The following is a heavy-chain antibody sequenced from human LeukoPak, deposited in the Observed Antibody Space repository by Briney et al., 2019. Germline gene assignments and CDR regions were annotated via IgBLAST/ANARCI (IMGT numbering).Heavy chain of an antibody. J-gene: IGHJ6*02. CDR3: ARVERYDFWSGYYTPYYYYGMDV. V-gene: IGHV1-8*01. Sequence: GASVKVSCKASGYTFTSYDINWVRQSTGQGLEWMGWMNPNSGNTGYAQKFQGRVTMTRNTSISTAYMELSSLRSEDTAVYYCARVERYDFWSGYYTPYYYYGMDVWGQGTTVTVSS. CDR1: GYTFTSYD. CDR2: MNPNSGNT. D-gene: IGHD3-3*01.